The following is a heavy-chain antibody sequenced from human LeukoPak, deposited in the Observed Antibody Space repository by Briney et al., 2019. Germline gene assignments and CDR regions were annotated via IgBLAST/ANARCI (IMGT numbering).Heavy chain of an antibody. CDR1: GYTLTELS. D-gene: IGHD6-19*01. Sequence: ASVKVSCKVSGYTLTELSMHWVRQAPGKGLEWMGGFDPEDGETIYAQKFQGRVTTTEDTSTDTAYMELSSLRSEDTAVYYCATGFRGWSGRWGQGTLVTVSS. J-gene: IGHJ4*02. CDR3: ATGFRGWSGR. CDR2: FDPEDGET. V-gene: IGHV1-24*01.